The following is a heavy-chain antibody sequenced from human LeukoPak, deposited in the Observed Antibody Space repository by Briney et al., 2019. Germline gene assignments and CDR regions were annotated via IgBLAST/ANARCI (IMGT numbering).Heavy chain of an antibody. Sequence: GGSLRLSCAASGFTFSSYCMHWVRQPPGKGLVWVSQICTDETTIRNADSVKGRFTISRDNAKNTLYLQMSSLRVEDTAVYYCVRGVPVTPGIDYWGQGTLVTVSS. CDR3: VRGVPVTPGIDY. D-gene: IGHD2-2*01. CDR1: GFTFSSYC. J-gene: IGHJ4*02. V-gene: IGHV3-74*01. CDR2: ICTDETTI.